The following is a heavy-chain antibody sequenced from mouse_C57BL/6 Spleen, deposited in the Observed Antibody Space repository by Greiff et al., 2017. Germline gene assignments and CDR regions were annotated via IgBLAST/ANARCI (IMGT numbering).Heavy chain of an antibody. V-gene: IGHV5-4*03. CDR1: GFTFSSYA. CDR3: ARDADSAWFAY. CDR2: ISDGGSYT. Sequence: EVNVVESGGGLVKPGGSLKLSCAASGFTFSSYAMSWVRQTPEKRLEWVATISDGGSYTYYPDNVKGRFTISRDNAKNNLYLQMSHLKSEDTAMYYCARDADSAWFAYWGQGTLVTVSA. J-gene: IGHJ3*01.